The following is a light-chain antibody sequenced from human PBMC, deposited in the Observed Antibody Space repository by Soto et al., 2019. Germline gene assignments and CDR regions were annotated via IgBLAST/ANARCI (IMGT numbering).Light chain of an antibody. J-gene: IGKJ1*01. CDR2: GAS. V-gene: IGKV3-15*01. CDR1: QSVSSK. CDR3: QRYNNWPPT. Sequence: EIVMTQSPATLSVSPGERDTLSCRASQSVSSKLAWYQQKPGQTPRLLIFGASTKATGIPARFSGSGSGTEFSLTISSLQSEDYAVYYCQRYNNWPPTFGQRTKVEIK.